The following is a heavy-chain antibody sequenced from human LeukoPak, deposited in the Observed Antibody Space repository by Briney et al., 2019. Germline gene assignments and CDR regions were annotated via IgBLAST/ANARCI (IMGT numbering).Heavy chain of an antibody. CDR1: GYSISSGYH. Sequence: SETLSLTCSVSGYSISSGYHWRWIRQPPGKGLEWIGTIYHSGSTYYKPSLKSRLTVSVDTSNNQLSLKLSSVTAADTAVYYCARIILIITTVSLAFDIWGQGTMVTVSS. CDR3: ARIILIITTVSLAFDI. V-gene: IGHV4-38-2*02. D-gene: IGHD3-22*01. CDR2: IYHSGST. J-gene: IGHJ3*02.